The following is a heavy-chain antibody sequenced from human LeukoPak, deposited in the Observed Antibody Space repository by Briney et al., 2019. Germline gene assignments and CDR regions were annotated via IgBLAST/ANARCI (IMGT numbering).Heavy chain of an antibody. V-gene: IGHV3-7*01. CDR1: GFTLSNYW. CDR3: VRDRNTYGSVNWFDP. CDR2: IKQDGSEK. J-gene: IGHJ5*02. Sequence: PGGSVRLSCAASGFTLSNYWMSWVRQAPGEGLEWVANIKQDGSEKYYVDSVKGRFTISRDNAKNSLYLQMNSLRAEDTAVYYCVRDRNTYGSVNWFDPWGQGTLVTVSS. D-gene: IGHD5-18*01.